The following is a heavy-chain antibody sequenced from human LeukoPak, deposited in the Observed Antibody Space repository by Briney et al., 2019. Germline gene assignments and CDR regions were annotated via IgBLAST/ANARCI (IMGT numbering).Heavy chain of an antibody. CDR1: GGSISSTTYY. CDR3: ARLGYCSGGSCYYYYYMDV. D-gene: IGHD2-15*01. V-gene: IGHV4-39*07. CDR2: IYKTGST. Sequence: SETLSLTCTVSGGSISSTTYYWAWIRQPPGKGLEWIGSIYKTGSTNYSPSLKSRVTMSGDTSKNQFSLKLSSVTAADTAAYYCARLGYCSGGSCYYYYYMDVWGKGTTVTVSS. J-gene: IGHJ6*03.